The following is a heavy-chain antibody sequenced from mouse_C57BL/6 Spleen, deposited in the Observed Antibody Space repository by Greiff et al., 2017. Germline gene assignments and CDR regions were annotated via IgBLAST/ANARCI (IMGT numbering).Heavy chain of an antibody. Sequence: QVQLQQPGAELVKPGASVKMSCKASGYTFTSYWITWVKQRPGQGLEWIGDIYPGSGSTNYNEKFKSKATLTVDTSSSTAYMQLSRLTSEDSAVYVCESGGQLRAGIAYWGEQALVSVSA. CDR1: GYTFTSYW. CDR3: ESGGQLRAGIAY. D-gene: IGHD3-2*02. CDR2: IYPGSGST. J-gene: IGHJ3*01. V-gene: IGHV1-55*01.